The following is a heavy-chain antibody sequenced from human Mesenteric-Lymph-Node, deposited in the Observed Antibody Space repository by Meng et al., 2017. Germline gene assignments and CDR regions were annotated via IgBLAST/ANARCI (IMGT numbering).Heavy chain of an antibody. CDR1: GGTFSSYA. D-gene: IGHD3-10*01. V-gene: IGHV1-3*01. J-gene: IGHJ4*02. CDR3: ARAAMLRGSRSYYFDS. CDR2: ISAGNGNT. Sequence: ASVKVSCKASGGTFSSYAISWVRQAPGQGLEWMGWISAGNGNTKYSQTFQGRVTITWDTSASTAYMELSSLRSEDTAVYYCARAAMLRGSRSYYFDSWGQGTLVTVSS.